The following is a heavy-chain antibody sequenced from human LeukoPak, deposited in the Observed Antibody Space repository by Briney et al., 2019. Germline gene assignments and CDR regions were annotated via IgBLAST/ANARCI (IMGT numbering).Heavy chain of an antibody. D-gene: IGHD3-10*01. Sequence: ASVKVSCKASGYTLTSYGIQWVRQAPGQRPEWMGWINAGTGNTKYSQKFQGRVTITRDTSARTTYMELSSLRSEDTAVYYCARDYYSSGSYYLDYWGQGTLVTVSS. V-gene: IGHV1-3*01. CDR1: GYTLTSYG. CDR3: ARDYYSSGSYYLDY. CDR2: INAGTGNT. J-gene: IGHJ4*02.